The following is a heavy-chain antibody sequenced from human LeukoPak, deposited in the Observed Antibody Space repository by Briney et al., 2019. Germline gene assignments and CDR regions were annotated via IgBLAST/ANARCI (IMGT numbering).Heavy chain of an antibody. CDR3: ARAPTVNYGGPNPFDY. CDR1: GGTFSSYA. V-gene: IGHV1-69*13. CDR2: IIPIFGTA. D-gene: IGHD4-23*01. Sequence: SVKVSCKASGGTFSSYAISWVRQAPRQGLEWMGGIIPIFGTANYAQKFQGRVTITADESTSTAYMELSSLRSEDTAVYYCARAPTVNYGGPNPFDYWGQGTLVTVSS. J-gene: IGHJ4*02.